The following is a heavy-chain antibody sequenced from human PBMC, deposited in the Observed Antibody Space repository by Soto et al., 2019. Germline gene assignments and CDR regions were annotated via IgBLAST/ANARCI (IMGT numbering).Heavy chain of an antibody. CDR1: GFTFSNYD. CDR2: ITTAGDT. CDR3: ARELHGGSSGMDV. J-gene: IGHJ6*02. V-gene: IGHV3-13*01. Sequence: EVQLVESGGDLVQPGGSLRLSCAASGFTFSNYDMHWVRQVTGKGLEWVSGITTAGDTYYPGSVKGRFTISREKAKNSLYLQRSSLSAGDTAVYYCARELHGGSSGMDVWGQGTTVTVSS.